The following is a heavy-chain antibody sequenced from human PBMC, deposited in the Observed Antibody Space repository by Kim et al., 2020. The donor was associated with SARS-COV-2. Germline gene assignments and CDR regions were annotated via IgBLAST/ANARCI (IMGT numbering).Heavy chain of an antibody. CDR2: IYYSGST. CDR3: ARHPPGWFGELSAYYYYGMDV. Sequence: SETLSLTCTVSGGSISSSSYYWGWIRQPPGKGLEWIGSIYYSGSTYYNPSLKSRVTISVDTSKNQFSLKLSSVTAADTAVYYCARHPPGWFGELSAYYYYGMDVWGQGTTVTVSS. D-gene: IGHD3-10*01. V-gene: IGHV4-39*01. J-gene: IGHJ6*02. CDR1: GGSISSSSYY.